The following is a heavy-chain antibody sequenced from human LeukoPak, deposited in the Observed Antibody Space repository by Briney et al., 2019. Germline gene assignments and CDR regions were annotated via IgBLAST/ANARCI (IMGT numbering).Heavy chain of an antibody. CDR2: INPNSGGT. CDR3: ARVRQPYGDSPHFDY. J-gene: IGHJ4*02. Sequence: ASVKVSCKASGYTFTGYYMHWVRQAPGQGLEWMGWINPNSGGTNYAQKFQGRVTMTRDTSISTAYMELSGLRSDDTAVYYCARVRQPYGDSPHFDYWGQGTLVTVSS. V-gene: IGHV1-2*02. D-gene: IGHD4-17*01. CDR1: GYTFTGYY.